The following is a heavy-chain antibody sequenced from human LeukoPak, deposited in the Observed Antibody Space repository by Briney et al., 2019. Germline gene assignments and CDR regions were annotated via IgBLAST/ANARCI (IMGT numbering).Heavy chain of an antibody. V-gene: IGHV3-21*01. Sequence: GGSLRLSCAASGFTFSSYAMSWVRQAPGKGLEWVSFISSTSTYMYYADSVKGRFTISRDNAKNSLYLQMSSLRAEDTAMYYCARGKRSDCGGGDCYGGCWGQGTLVTVSS. J-gene: IGHJ4*02. CDR2: ISSTSTYM. D-gene: IGHD2-21*02. CDR3: ARGKRSDCGGGDCYGGC. CDR1: GFTFSSYA.